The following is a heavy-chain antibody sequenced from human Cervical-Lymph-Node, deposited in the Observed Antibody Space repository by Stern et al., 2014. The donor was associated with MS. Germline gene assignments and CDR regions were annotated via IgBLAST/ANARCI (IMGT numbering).Heavy chain of an antibody. Sequence: VQLVESGAEVQKPGSSVKVSCRASGGTFSSSGISWVRQAPGQGIEWMGGISHIIGTANYAQKDQGRVTITADESTSTAYMELSSLRSEDTAIYYCALGGFGHYFEYWGQGTLVTVSS. CDR1: GGTFSSSG. CDR2: ISHIIGTA. J-gene: IGHJ4*02. D-gene: IGHD3-10*01. V-gene: IGHV1-69*01. CDR3: ALGGFGHYFEY.